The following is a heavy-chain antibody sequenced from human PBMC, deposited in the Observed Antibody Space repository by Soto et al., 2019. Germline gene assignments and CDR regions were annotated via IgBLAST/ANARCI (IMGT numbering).Heavy chain of an antibody. V-gene: IGHV1-18*01. D-gene: IGHD3-16*02. CDR1: GYTFTSYG. CDR2: ISAYNGNT. Sequence: GASVKVSCKASGYTFTSYGISWVRQAPGQGLEWMGWISAYNGNTNYAQKLQGRVTMTTDTSTSTAYMELRSLRSDDTAVYFCARAMIPGIDIHFDCWGQGTLVTVSS. CDR3: ARAMIPGIDIHFDC. J-gene: IGHJ4*02.